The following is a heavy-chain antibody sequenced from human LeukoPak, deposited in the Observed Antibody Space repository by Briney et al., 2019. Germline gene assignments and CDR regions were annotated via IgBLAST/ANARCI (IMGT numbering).Heavy chain of an antibody. CDR3: ARGGVYSSSSFDY. CDR1: GFTFSTYW. Sequence: PGGSLRLSYAASGFTFSTYWMHWVRQAPGKGLVWVSRINSDGSSTSYADSVKGRFTISRDNAKNTLYLQMNSPRAEDTAVYYCARGGVYSSSSFDYWGQGTLVTVSS. CDR2: INSDGSST. V-gene: IGHV3-74*01. J-gene: IGHJ4*02. D-gene: IGHD6-6*01.